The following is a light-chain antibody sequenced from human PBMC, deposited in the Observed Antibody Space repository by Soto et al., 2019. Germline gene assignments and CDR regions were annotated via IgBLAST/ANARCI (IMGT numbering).Light chain of an antibody. CDR2: GAS. CDR3: QHYNDWPPAFT. J-gene: IGKJ3*01. V-gene: IGKV3D-15*01. Sequence: EILMTQSPATLSVSPGERATLSCRASQSLNRNLAWYQQKPGQAPRLIIYGASTRASGIPARFSGSGSGTEFTHTISSLQSEDFALYYCQHYNDWPPAFTFGPGTKLDL. CDR1: QSLNRN.